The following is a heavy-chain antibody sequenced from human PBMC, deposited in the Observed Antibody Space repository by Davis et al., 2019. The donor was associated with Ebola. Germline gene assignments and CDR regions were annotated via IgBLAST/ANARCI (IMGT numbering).Heavy chain of an antibody. CDR3: ARDELRYFDWSFYGMDV. CDR1: GFTFSSYG. V-gene: IGHV3-30*03. D-gene: IGHD3-9*01. J-gene: IGHJ6*04. CDR2: ISYDGSNK. Sequence: GESLKISCAASGFTFSSYGMHWVRQAPGKGLEWVAVISYDGSNKYYADSVKGRFTISRDNAKNTLYLQMNSLRAEDTAVYYCARDELRYFDWSFYGMDVWGKGTTVTVSS.